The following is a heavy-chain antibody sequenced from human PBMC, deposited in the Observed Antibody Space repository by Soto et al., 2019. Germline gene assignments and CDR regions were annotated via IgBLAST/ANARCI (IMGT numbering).Heavy chain of an antibody. V-gene: IGHV5-51*01. D-gene: IGHD2-2*01. CDR2: IYPGDSVT. J-gene: IGHJ6*02. CDR3: ARELLVPSATPSRDHYYYGLDV. CDR1: GYSFINFW. Sequence: GESLKLSCKGFGYSFINFWIGWVRQMPGKGLEWMGIIYPGDSVTRYSPYFQGQVTISADKSIRTAYLQWSSLKASDTAMYYCARELLVPSATPSRDHYYYGLDVWGQGTTVTVSS.